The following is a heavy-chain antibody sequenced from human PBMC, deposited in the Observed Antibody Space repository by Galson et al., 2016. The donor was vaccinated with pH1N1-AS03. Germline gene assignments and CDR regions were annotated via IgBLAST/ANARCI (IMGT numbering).Heavy chain of an antibody. V-gene: IGHV4-38-2*01. CDR1: GYSISSGFH. CDR3: ARFSGSYQFDY. CDR2: ISHSGNT. J-gene: IGHJ4*02. D-gene: IGHD1-26*01. Sequence: SETLSLTCAVSGYSISSGFHWAWVRQPPSKGLEWIGTISHSGNTYYNQSLKSRVTMSVDTSKNQFSLKLSSVTAADAAVYYCARFSGSYQFDYWGQGTLVTVSS.